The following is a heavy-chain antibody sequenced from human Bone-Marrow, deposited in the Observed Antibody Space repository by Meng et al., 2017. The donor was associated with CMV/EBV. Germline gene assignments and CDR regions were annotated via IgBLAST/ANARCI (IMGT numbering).Heavy chain of an antibody. D-gene: IGHD6-19*01. CDR3: ARSSGWARFDY. CDR2: INPNDDT. CDR1: GYTVTDYY. Sequence: QVQLVQSGAEVKKPXXSVKVSCKASGYTVTDYYIHWVRQAPGQWLEWMGWINPNDDTNYAQNFQGRVTMTRDMSINTVYMELSRLTSDDTAVYYCARSSGWARFDYWGLGNLVPV. V-gene: IGHV1-2*02. J-gene: IGHJ4*02.